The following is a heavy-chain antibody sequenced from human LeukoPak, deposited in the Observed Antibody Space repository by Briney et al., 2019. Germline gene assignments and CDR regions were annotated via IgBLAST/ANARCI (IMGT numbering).Heavy chain of an antibody. Sequence: SETLSLTCTVSGGSISDYYWSWIRQPPWKGLEWIGYIYYSGSTTYNPSLKSPVTMSVDTAKNQFSLKLRSVTAADTAIYYCARGDFCSSSSCYLRPMDVWGKGTTVTVSS. D-gene: IGHD2-2*01. CDR1: GGSISDYY. CDR2: IYYSGST. CDR3: ARGDFCSSSSCYLRPMDV. V-gene: IGHV4-59*01. J-gene: IGHJ6*03.